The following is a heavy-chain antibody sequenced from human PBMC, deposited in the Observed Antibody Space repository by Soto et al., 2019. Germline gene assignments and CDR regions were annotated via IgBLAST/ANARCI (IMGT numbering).Heavy chain of an antibody. CDR3: ARGSPLWFGELSWFDP. D-gene: IGHD3-10*01. CDR1: GGSISSYY. J-gene: IGHJ5*02. V-gene: IGHV4-59*01. Sequence: QVQLQESGPGLVKPSETLSLTCTVSGGSISSYYWSWIRQPPGKGLEWIGYIYYSGSTNYNPSLQSRFTISVDTSTNQFSLQLSSVTAADTAVYYCARGSPLWFGELSWFDPWGQGTLVTVSS. CDR2: IYYSGST.